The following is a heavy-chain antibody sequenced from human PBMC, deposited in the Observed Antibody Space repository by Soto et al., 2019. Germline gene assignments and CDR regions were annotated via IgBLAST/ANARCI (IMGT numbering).Heavy chain of an antibody. V-gene: IGHV4-59*01. CDR2: IYYGGST. J-gene: IGHJ5*02. D-gene: IGHD4-17*01. CDR3: ARDVSGDYWFDP. Sequence: SETLSLTCTVSGGSISRYYWSWIRQPPGKGLEWIGYIYYGGSTNYNPSLKSRVTISVDTSKNQFSLKLSSVTAADTAVYYCARDVSGDYWFDPWGQGTLVTVSS. CDR1: GGSISRYY.